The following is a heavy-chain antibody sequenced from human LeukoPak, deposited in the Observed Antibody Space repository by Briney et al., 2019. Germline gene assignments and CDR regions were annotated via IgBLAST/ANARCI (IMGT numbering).Heavy chain of an antibody. Sequence: ASVKVSCKASGHTFTGYYMHWVRQAPGQGLEWMGWINPNSGGTNYAQKFQGRVTMTRDTSISTAYMELSRLRSDDTAVYYCARDRRGSGDDPGVWFDPWGQGTLVTVSS. V-gene: IGHV1-2*02. J-gene: IGHJ5*02. D-gene: IGHD5-12*01. CDR2: INPNSGGT. CDR1: GHTFTGYY. CDR3: ARDRRGSGDDPGVWFDP.